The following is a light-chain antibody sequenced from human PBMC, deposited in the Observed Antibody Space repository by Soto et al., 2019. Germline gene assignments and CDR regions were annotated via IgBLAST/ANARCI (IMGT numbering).Light chain of an antibody. CDR2: EVS. CDR3: SSYAGTYSSVV. CDR1: SSDVGGYNY. J-gene: IGLJ1*01. V-gene: IGLV2-14*01. Sequence: QSALTQPASVSGSPGQSITISCTGTSSDVGGYNYVSWYQQHPGKAPKLMIYEVSNRPSGVSNRFSGSKSGNTASLTISGLQAEDEADYYCSSYAGTYSSVVFGSGTKLTVL.